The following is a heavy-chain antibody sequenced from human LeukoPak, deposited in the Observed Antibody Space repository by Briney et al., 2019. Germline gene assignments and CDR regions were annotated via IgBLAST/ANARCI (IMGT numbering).Heavy chain of an antibody. J-gene: IGHJ4*02. V-gene: IGHV1-46*01. CDR3: ARASEFDY. CDR2: INPSGGRT. Sequence: ASVKVSCKASGYTFVTYYMHWVRQAPGQGLEWMGMINPSGGRTTLAQKFQGKITMTRDTSTNTVYMELSNLNSEDTAVYYCARASEFDYWGQGSLVTVSS. CDR1: GYTFVTYY.